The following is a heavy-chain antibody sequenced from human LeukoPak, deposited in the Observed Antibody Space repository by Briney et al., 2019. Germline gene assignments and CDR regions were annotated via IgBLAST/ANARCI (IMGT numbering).Heavy chain of an antibody. CDR2: IYYSGST. V-gene: IGHV4-39*07. D-gene: IGHD5-12*01. Sequence: SETLSLTCTVSGGSISSSSYYWGWIRQPPGKGLEWIGSIYYSGSTYYNPSLKSRVTISVDTSKNQFSLKLSSVTAADAAVYYCARDRRWIKYYYYYMDVWGKGTTVTVSS. CDR1: GGSISSSSYY. J-gene: IGHJ6*03. CDR3: ARDRRWIKYYYYYMDV.